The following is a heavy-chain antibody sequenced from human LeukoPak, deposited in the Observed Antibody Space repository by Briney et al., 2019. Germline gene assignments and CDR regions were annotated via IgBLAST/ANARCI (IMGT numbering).Heavy chain of an antibody. V-gene: IGHV1-18*01. J-gene: IGHJ4*02. Sequence: AASVTVSCKASGYTFTSYGIIWVRQARGQGLQWMGWISAHNGKKNYAQNLQGRVTMTTDTSTNTVYLELRSLTSDDTAVYYCARAGTTLLLDYWGQGTLVTVSS. CDR3: ARAGTTLLLDY. CDR1: GYTFTSYG. D-gene: IGHD4-11*01. CDR2: ISAHNGKK.